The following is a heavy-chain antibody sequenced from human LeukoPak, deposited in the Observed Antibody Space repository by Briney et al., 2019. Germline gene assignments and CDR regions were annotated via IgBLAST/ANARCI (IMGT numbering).Heavy chain of an antibody. V-gene: IGHV3-23*01. Sequence: GGSLRLSCAASGFTFTSYVMSWVRQAPGKGLEWVSVISGSGGSTYYADSVKGRFTISRDNSKNTLYLQMNSLRAGDTAVYYCAKRALTTFYFDYWGQGTLVTVSS. CDR3: AKRALTTFYFDY. CDR2: ISGSGGST. CDR1: GFTFTSYV. D-gene: IGHD4-17*01. J-gene: IGHJ4*02.